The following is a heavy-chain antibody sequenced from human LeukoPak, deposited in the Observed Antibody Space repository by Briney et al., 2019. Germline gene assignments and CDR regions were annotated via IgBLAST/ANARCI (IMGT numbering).Heavy chain of an antibody. CDR1: EYTLTELS. J-gene: IGHJ3*02. Sequence: GASVKVSCKVSEYTLTELSMHWVRQAPGKGLEWLGGFDPEDGEIIYAQKFQGRVTMSDDTPTDTAYMELGSLRSDDTAVYYCAADRGDYSGSYWTAFDIWGQGTMVTVSS. CDR3: AADRGDYSGSYWTAFDI. V-gene: IGHV1-24*01. CDR2: FDPEDGEI. D-gene: IGHD1-26*01.